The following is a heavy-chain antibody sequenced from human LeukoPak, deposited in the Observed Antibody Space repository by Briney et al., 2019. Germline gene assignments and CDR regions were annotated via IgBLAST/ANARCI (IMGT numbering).Heavy chain of an antibody. CDR2: INHSGSP. V-gene: IGHV4-34*01. CDR3: ARGLCGSGGCNYNYYGMDV. Sequence: KPSETLSLTCAVYGGSFSGYYWSWIRQPPGKGLEWIGEINHSGSPNYNPSLKSRVTMSEDTSKKHFSLRLSAVTAADTAVYYCARGLCGSGGCNYNYYGMDVWGQGTTVTVSS. J-gene: IGHJ6*02. CDR1: GGSFSGYY. D-gene: IGHD3-10*01.